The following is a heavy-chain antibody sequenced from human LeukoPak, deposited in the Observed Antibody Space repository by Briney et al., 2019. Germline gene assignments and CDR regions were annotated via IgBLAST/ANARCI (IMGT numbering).Heavy chain of an antibody. V-gene: IGHV3-15*01. J-gene: IGHJ4*02. D-gene: IGHD5-18*01. CDR3: TPGYSYGSYFDY. CDR1: GFTFTNAL. Sequence: AGGSLRLSCAVSGFTFTNALMSWVRQAPGKGLEWVGRIKGEVDGGTTDYAAPVKGRFTISRDNSKNTMYLEMSSLKTEDTAVYYCTPGYSYGSYFDYWGQGTLVTVSS. CDR2: IKGEVDGGTT.